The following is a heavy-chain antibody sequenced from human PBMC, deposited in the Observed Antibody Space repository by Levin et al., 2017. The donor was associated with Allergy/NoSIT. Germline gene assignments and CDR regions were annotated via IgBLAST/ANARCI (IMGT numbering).Heavy chain of an antibody. CDR3: ATGSNRYDSSDFDR. CDR1: GFTFSNAW. D-gene: IGHD3-22*01. CDR2: IRRNSDGWAT. Sequence: GGSLRLSCAASGFTFSNAWMSWVRQGPGKGLEWLGRIRRNSDGWATEYAAPVKGRFTISRDDSKNTLYLQMNSLETEDTAVYYCATGSNRYDSSDFDRWGQGTLVTVSS. V-gene: IGHV3-15*01. J-gene: IGHJ4*02.